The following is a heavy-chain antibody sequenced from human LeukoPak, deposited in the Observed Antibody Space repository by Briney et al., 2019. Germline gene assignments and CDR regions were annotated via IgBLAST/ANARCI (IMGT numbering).Heavy chain of an antibody. V-gene: IGHV4-30-2*03. CDR2: IYYSGST. Sequence: KPSETLSLTCAVSGGSISSGGYSWSWIRQPPGKGLEWIGSIYYSGSTYYNPSLKSRVTISVDTSKNQFSLKLSSVTAADTAVYYCARLGRWEPLGDYWGQGTLVTVSS. CDR3: ARLGRWEPLGDY. J-gene: IGHJ4*02. CDR1: GGSISSGGYS. D-gene: IGHD1-26*01.